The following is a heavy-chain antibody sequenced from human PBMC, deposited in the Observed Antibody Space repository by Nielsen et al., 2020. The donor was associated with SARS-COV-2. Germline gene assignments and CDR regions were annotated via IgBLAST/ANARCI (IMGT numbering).Heavy chain of an antibody. V-gene: IGHV1-18*01. J-gene: IGHJ4*02. CDR1: GYSFTSYG. D-gene: IGHD1-14*01. CDR3: ARWFSGARMNDY. Sequence: GESLKISCKGSGYSFTSYGISWVRQAPGQGLEWMGWISAYNGNTNYAQKLQGRVTMTTDTSTSTAYMELRSLRSDDTAVYYCARWFSGARMNDYWGQGTLVTVSS. CDR2: ISAYNGNT.